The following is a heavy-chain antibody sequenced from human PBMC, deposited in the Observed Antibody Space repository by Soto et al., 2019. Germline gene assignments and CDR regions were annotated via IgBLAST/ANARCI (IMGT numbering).Heavy chain of an antibody. V-gene: IGHV3-23*01. CDR1: GFTFSSYA. D-gene: IGHD5-18*01. J-gene: IGHJ4*02. CDR3: ATYVQIWFPSLHTYLAS. CDR2: ISGTGFST. Sequence: EVQLLESGGDLVQPGGSLRLSCAASGFTFSSYAMSWVRQAPGKGLEWVSAISGTGFSTYYADSVKGRFTISRDNSKNTLYLRMNRLRAEDTPFYYCATYVQIWFPSLHTYLASWGQGTLVTVSS.